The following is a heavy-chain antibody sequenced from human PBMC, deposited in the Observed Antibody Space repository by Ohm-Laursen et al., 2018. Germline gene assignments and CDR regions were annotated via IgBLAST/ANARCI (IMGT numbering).Heavy chain of an antibody. CDR1: GFTFSSYA. CDR3: ASLYSSSSLGS. J-gene: IGHJ5*02. D-gene: IGHD6-6*01. V-gene: IGHV3-23*01. Sequence: SLRLSCSASGFTFSSYAMNWVRQAPGKGLEWVSGISGSGSRTYYADSVKGRFTISRDNSKNTVHLQMNSLRAEDTAVYYCASLYSSSSLGSWGQGTLVTVSS. CDR2: ISGSGSRT.